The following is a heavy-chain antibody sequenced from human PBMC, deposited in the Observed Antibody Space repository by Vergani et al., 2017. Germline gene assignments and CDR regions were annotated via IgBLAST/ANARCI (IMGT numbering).Heavy chain of an antibody. CDR3: ARGRTSWFGEYFDY. CDR2: IYYSGST. CDR1: GGSISSYY. Sequence: QVQLQESGPGLVKPSETLSLTCTVSGGSISSYYWSWIRQPPGKGLEWFGYIYYSGSTNYNPSLKSRVTISVDTSKNQFSLKLSSVTAADTAVYYCARGRTSWFGEYFDYWGQGTLVTVSS. D-gene: IGHD3-10*01. J-gene: IGHJ4*02. V-gene: IGHV4-59*01.